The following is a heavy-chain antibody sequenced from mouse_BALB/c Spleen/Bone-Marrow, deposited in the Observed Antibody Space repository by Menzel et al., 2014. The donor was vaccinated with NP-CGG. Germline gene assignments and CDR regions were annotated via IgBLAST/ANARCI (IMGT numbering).Heavy chain of an antibody. CDR2: IDPSDSYT. CDR1: GYTFTSYW. V-gene: IGHV1S127*01. J-gene: IGHJ3*01. Sequence: QVQLQQPGAELVKPGASVKMSCKASGYTFTSYWMHWVKQSPGQGLEWIGVIDPSDSYTSYNQKFKGKATLTVDTSSSTAYMQLSSLTAEYSAVYYCTIYYRSFAYWGQGTLVTVSA. CDR3: TIYYRSFAY. D-gene: IGHD2-14*01.